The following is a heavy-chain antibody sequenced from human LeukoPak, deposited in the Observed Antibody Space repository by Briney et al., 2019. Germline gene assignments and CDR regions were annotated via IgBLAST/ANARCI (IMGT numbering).Heavy chain of an antibody. CDR1: GGSMSSYY. V-gene: IGHV4-59*01. Sequence: PSETLSLTCTVSGGSMSSYYWSWIRQPPGKGLEWIGYTYYSGSTNYNPSLKSRVTISVDTSKNQFSLKLSSVTAADTAVYYCATGGGSPTYYFDYWGQGTLVTVSS. J-gene: IGHJ4*02. D-gene: IGHD3-10*01. CDR3: ATGGGSPTYYFDY. CDR2: TYYSGST.